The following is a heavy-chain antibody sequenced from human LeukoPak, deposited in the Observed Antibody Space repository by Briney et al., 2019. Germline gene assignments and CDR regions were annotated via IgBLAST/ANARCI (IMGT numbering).Heavy chain of an antibody. CDR2: ISSSSSTI. CDR1: GFTFSSYS. J-gene: IGHJ3*02. V-gene: IGHV3-48*01. Sequence: PGGSLRLSCAASGFTFSSYSMNWVRQAPGKGLEWVSYISSSSSTIYYADSVKGRFTITRDNAKNSLYLQMNSLRAEDTAVYYCASYSSGRPLDAFDIWGQGTMVTVSS. CDR3: ASYSSGRPLDAFDI. D-gene: IGHD6-19*01.